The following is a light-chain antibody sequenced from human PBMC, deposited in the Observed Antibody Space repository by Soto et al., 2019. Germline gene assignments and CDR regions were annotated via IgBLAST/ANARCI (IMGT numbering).Light chain of an antibody. V-gene: IGLV2-14*01. CDR3: SSYTTVSTYV. J-gene: IGLJ1*01. Sequence: QSVLTQPASVSGSPGQSITISRTGTSSDVGGYNYVSWYQQHPGKAPKLMIYDVRNRPSGVSNRFSDSKSVNTASLTISGLQAEDEADYYCSSYTTVSTYVFGTGTKVTVL. CDR1: SSDVGGYNY. CDR2: DVR.